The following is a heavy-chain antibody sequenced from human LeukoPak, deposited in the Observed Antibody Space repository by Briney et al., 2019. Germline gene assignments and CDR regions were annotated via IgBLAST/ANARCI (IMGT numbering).Heavy chain of an antibody. CDR1: GGTFSNFA. Sequence: SVKVSCKASGGTFSNFAFSWVRQAPGQGLEWMGGIIPIFGTPNYAQRFQGRVTITADQSTSTVYMELSSLRSEDTAVYYCARREWELHYYHYYYMDVWGKGTTVTVSS. V-gene: IGHV1-69*01. CDR3: ARREWELHYYHYYYMDV. CDR2: IIPIFGTP. J-gene: IGHJ6*03. D-gene: IGHD1-26*01.